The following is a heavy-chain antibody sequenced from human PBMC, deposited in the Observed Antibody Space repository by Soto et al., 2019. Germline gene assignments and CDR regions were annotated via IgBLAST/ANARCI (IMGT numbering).Heavy chain of an antibody. CDR3: AKGRYCSSTSCLLFDY. Sequence: GGSLRLSCAASGFTFSSYAMSWVRQAPGKGLEWVSAISGSGGSTYYADSVKGRFTISRDNSKNTLYLQMNSLRAEDTAVYYCAKGRYCSSTSCLLFDYWGQGTLVTVSS. CDR1: GFTFSSYA. CDR2: ISGSGGST. J-gene: IGHJ4*02. D-gene: IGHD2-2*01. V-gene: IGHV3-23*01.